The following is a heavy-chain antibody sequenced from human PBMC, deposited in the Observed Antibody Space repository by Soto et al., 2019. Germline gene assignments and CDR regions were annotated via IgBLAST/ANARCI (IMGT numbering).Heavy chain of an antibody. D-gene: IGHD4-17*01. CDR3: ARGRYGVPRGDYFDS. Sequence: QVQLQESGPGLVKPSQTLSLTCTVSGGSISSGAHYWSWIRQLPGKGLEWIGTIYYSGRNYYNPSLKCRVTISVDTSNNHFSLYLSSVTAADTAIYSCARGRYGVPRGDYFDSWGQGILVTVSS. J-gene: IGHJ4*02. V-gene: IGHV4-31*03. CDR1: GGSISSGAHY. CDR2: IYYSGRN.